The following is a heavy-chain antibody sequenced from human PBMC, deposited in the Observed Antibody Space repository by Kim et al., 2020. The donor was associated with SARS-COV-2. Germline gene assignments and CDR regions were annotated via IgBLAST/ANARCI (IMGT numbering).Heavy chain of an antibody. V-gene: IGHV4-34*01. Sequence: RVTISVDTSKNQFSLKLSSVTAADTAVYYCARGQGSIAARPKYYYYMDVWGKGTTVTVSS. D-gene: IGHD6-6*01. J-gene: IGHJ6*03. CDR3: ARGQGSIAARPKYYYYMDV.